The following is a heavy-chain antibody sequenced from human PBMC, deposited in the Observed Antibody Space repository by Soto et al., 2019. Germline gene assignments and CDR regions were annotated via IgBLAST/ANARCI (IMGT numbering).Heavy chain of an antibody. Sequence: ASVKVSCKVSGYTLTELSMHWVRQAPGKGLEWMGGFDPEDGETIYAQKYQGRVTMTEDTSTDTAYMELSSLRSEDTAAYYCATTNGRFLEWSPGAFDIWGQGTMVTVSS. J-gene: IGHJ3*02. CDR2: FDPEDGET. V-gene: IGHV1-24*01. D-gene: IGHD3-3*01. CDR3: ATTNGRFLEWSPGAFDI. CDR1: GYTLTELS.